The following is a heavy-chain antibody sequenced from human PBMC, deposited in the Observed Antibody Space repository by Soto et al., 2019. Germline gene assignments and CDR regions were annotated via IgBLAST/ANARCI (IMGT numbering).Heavy chain of an antibody. CDR3: ARDRGMYSWDY. CDR1: GLTLSDHR. Sequence: EVQLVESGGGLVQPGGSLRLSCAASGLTLSDHRMDWVRQAPGKGLEWVARIRGKANSDTTEYAASVKGRFTISRDDSGNSLYLQRDSLQTEDTAVYYCARDRGMYSWDYWGQGALVTVS. CDR2: IRGKANSDTT. J-gene: IGHJ4*02. D-gene: IGHD1-26*01. V-gene: IGHV3-72*01.